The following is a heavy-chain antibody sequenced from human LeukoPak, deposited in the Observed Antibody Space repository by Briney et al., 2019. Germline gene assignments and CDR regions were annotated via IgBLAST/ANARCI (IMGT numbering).Heavy chain of an antibody. Sequence: KSGGSLRLSCAASGFSFSTFKMNWVRQAPGKGLEWVAVISYDGSNKYYADSVKGRFTISRDNSKNTLYLQMNSLRAEDTAVYYCAKAEGYCSSTSCKTPFDYWGQGTLVTVSS. D-gene: IGHD2-2*01. CDR1: GFSFSTFK. CDR3: AKAEGYCSSTSCKTPFDY. J-gene: IGHJ4*02. V-gene: IGHV3-30*18. CDR2: ISYDGSNK.